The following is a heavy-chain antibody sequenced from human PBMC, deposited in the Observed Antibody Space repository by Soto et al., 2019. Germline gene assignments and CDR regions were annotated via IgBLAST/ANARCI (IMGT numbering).Heavy chain of an antibody. Sequence: EVQLVASGGGLVQPGGSLRLSCAASGFTVSSGYMSWVRQAPGKGLEWVSVIYNGDKTYYADSVKGRFTISRDTSKNTLYLQINSLRAEDTALYYCARELWAVTSPWGQGTLVTVSS. CDR1: GFTVSSGY. CDR2: IYNGDKT. J-gene: IGHJ5*02. CDR3: ARELWAVTSP. D-gene: IGHD4-17*01. V-gene: IGHV3-66*01.